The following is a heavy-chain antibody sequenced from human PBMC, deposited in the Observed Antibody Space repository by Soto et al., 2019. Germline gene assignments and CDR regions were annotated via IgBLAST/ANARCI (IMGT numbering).Heavy chain of an antibody. Sequence: EVQLVESGGGLVQPGGSLRLSCAASGFTFSSYWMHWVRQAPGKGLVWVSRINSDGTTTTYADSVKGRFTISRDNAKNPLYVEMNSLRAEDTAVYYCARVGTGYSYKDVWGKGTTVTVSS. CDR1: GFTFSSYW. J-gene: IGHJ6*03. CDR2: INSDGTTT. V-gene: IGHV3-74*01. CDR3: ARVGTGYSYKDV. D-gene: IGHD1-1*01.